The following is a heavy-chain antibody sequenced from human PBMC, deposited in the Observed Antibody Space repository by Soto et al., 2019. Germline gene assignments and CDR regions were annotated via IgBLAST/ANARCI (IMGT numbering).Heavy chain of an antibody. CDR2: IIPICGTA. CDR3: ATPRLGYCSGGSCSQFYYYYGMDV. J-gene: IGHJ6*02. V-gene: IGHV1-69*01. D-gene: IGHD2-15*01. CDR1: GGTFSSYA. Sequence: QVQLVQSGAEVKKPGSSVKVSCKASGGTFSSYAISWVRQAPGQGLEWMGGIIPICGTANYAQKFQGRVTITADESTSTAYMELSSLRSEDTAVYYCATPRLGYCSGGSCSQFYYYYGMDVWGQGTTVTVSS.